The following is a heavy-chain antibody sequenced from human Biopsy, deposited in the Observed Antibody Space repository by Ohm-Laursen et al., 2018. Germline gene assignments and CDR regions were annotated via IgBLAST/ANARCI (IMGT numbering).Heavy chain of an antibody. Sequence: VKVSCKASGGPSTNYAFSWVRQAPGQGLEWVGKIVPILGHLNYAQRFQGRVSITADKSTSYVYMELSRLTSGDTAVYYCAADADGYYTEFDYWGPGTLVTVSS. CDR2: IVPILGHL. D-gene: IGHD3-3*01. CDR3: AADADGYYTEFDY. CDR1: GGPSTNYA. J-gene: IGHJ4*02. V-gene: IGHV1-69*10.